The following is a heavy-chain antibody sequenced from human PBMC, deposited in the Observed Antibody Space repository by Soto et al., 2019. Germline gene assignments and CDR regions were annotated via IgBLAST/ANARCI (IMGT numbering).Heavy chain of an antibody. CDR1: GGTFSSSG. CDR3: ARWPQPRYTADPYAVGV. V-gene: IGHV1-69*11. CDR2: IVPSLDTT. J-gene: IGHJ6*02. Sequence: QVHLVQSGTEVKKPGSSVKVSCKASGGTFSSSGFSWVRQAPGQGLEWMGMIVPSLDTTNYAQKFQARVTITADEVTSTAYMDLRSLRSEDTAVYYCARWPQPRYTADPYAVGVWGQGTRVIVSS. D-gene: IGHD3-16*02.